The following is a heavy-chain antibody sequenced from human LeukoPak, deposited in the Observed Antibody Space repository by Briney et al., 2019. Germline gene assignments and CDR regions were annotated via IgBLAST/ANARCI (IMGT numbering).Heavy chain of an antibody. J-gene: IGHJ4*02. CDR3: ARSLIAAAGRRYCFDY. CDR1: GGSISSGSYY. D-gene: IGHD6-13*01. V-gene: IGHV4-61*02. CDR2: IYTSGST. Sequence: SETLSLTCTVSGGSISSGSYYWSWIRQPAGKGLEWIGRIYTSGSTNYNPSLKSRVTISVDTSKNQFSLKLSSVTAADTAVYYCARSLIAAAGRRYCFDYWGQGTLVTVSS.